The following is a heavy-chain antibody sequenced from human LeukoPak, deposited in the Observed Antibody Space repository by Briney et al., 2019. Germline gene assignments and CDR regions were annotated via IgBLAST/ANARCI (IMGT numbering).Heavy chain of an antibody. J-gene: IGHJ4*02. CDR1: ADSITRYY. V-gene: IGHV4-59*01. Sequence: SETLSLTCSVSADSITRYYLSWIRQPPGKGLEWIGYTFHTGSTSYNPSLKSRVTLSMDTSKLQFSLKLTSVTAADTAVYYCARVYSGYDSPFDSWGQGTLVTVSS. CDR2: TFHTGST. CDR3: ARVYSGYDSPFDS. D-gene: IGHD5-12*01.